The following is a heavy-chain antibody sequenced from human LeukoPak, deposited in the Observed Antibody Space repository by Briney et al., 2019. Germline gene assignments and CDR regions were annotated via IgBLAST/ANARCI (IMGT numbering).Heavy chain of an antibody. CDR2: LNQDGSEK. CDR1: GLTFSSCW. CDR3: AKLTRGYYYYMDV. Sequence: PGGSLRLSCAASGLTFSSCWMSWVRQTPGKGLEWVANLNQDGSEKHYVDSAKGRFTISRDNAKNSLYLQMNSLRGEDTAVYYCAKLTRGYYYYMDVWGKGTTVTVSS. V-gene: IGHV3-7*01. D-gene: IGHD1-14*01. J-gene: IGHJ6*03.